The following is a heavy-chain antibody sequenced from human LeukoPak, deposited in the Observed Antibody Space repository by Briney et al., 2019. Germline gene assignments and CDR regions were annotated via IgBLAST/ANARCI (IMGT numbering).Heavy chain of an antibody. CDR1: GGSISSYY. J-gene: IGHJ4*02. CDR2: IYYSGST. D-gene: IGHD5-18*01. V-gene: IGHV4-59*08. Sequence: PSETLSLTCTVSGGSISSYYWSWIRQPQGKGLEWIGNIYYSGSTNYNPSLKSRVTISVDTSKNQFSLKLSSVTAADTAVYYCARHMGLGYSYGYPYFDYWGQGTLVTVSS. CDR3: ARHMGLGYSYGYPYFDY.